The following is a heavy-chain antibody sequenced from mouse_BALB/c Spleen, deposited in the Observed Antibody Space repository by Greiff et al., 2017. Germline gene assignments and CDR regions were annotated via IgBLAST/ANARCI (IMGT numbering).Heavy chain of an antibody. D-gene: IGHD2-2*01. CDR2: INPYNDGT. J-gene: IGHJ4*01. CDR1: GYTFTSYV. Sequence: QLKQSGPELVKPGASVKMSCKASGYTFTSYVMHWVKQKPGQGLEWIGYINPYNDGTKYNEKFKGKATLTSDKSSSTAYMELSSLTSEDSAVYYCARGGLRRDPYYAMDYWGQGTSVTVSS. V-gene: IGHV1-14*01. CDR3: ARGGLRRDPYYAMDY.